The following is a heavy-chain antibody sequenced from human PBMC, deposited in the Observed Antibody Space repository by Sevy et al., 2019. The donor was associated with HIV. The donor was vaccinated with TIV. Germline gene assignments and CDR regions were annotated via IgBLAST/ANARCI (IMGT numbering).Heavy chain of an antibody. CDR3: VREGVGGYSYSLDC. D-gene: IGHD5-18*01. V-gene: IGHV3-7*01. CDR2: MKEDGSDK. CDR1: GFTFSVYW. Sequence: GGSLRLSCAASGFTFSVYWMSWVRQAPGKGLEWVATMKEDGSDKDYVDSVKGRFTISRDNAKNSLYLQMNSLGAEETAVYYCVREGVGGYSYSLDCWGQGTLVTVSS. J-gene: IGHJ4*02.